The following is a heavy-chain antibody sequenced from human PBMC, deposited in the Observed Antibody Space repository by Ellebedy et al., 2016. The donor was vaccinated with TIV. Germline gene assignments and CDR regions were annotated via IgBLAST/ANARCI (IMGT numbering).Heavy chain of an antibody. CDR2: IQQDGSEK. D-gene: IGHD4-11*01. CDR1: GFTFSLYW. CDR3: ARQFTAYSYGFDI. Sequence: GGSLRLSXAASGFTFSLYWMTWVRQAPGRGLAGVANIQQDGSEKYYVDSVKGRFTISRDNPRNSLSLQMNSLRAEDTAVYYCARQFTAYSYGFDIWGQGTTVTVSS. V-gene: IGHV3-7*01. J-gene: IGHJ3*02.